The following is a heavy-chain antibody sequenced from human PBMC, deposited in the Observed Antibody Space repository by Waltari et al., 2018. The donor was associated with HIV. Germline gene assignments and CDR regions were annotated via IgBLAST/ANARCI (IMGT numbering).Heavy chain of an antibody. V-gene: IGHV4-59*01. CDR2: IYYIGST. CDR3: ARVSSGGGGGNRYFDY. D-gene: IGHD2-15*01. J-gene: IGHJ4*02. CDR1: GGAISRYS. Sequence: QVQLQESGPGLVKPSETVSLTCTVSGGAISRYSWPWIRQPPGKGLEWIGYIYYIGSTNYNPSLKSRVTISVDTSKNQFSLKLSSVTAADTAVYYCARVSSGGGGGNRYFDYWGQGVLVTVSS.